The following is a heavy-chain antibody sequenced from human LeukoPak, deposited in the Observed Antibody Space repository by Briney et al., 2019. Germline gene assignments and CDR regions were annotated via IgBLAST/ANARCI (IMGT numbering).Heavy chain of an antibody. CDR1: GFTFSSYG. V-gene: IGHV3-30*02. CDR2: IRYDGSNK. Sequence: GGSLRLSCAASGFTFSSYGMHWVRQAPGKGLEWVAFIRYDGSNKYYADSVKGRFTISRDNSKNTLYLQMNSLRAEDTAVYYCAKNQLPGIAAAGLDYWGQGTLVTVSS. D-gene: IGHD6-13*01. CDR3: AKNQLPGIAAAGLDY. J-gene: IGHJ4*02.